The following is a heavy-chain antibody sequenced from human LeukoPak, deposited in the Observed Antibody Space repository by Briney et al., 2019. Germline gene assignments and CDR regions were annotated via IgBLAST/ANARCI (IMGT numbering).Heavy chain of an antibody. V-gene: IGHV3-74*01. CDR2: INSDGSST. CDR1: GFTFSSYW. CDR3: ARDFPSGDAFDI. J-gene: IGHJ3*02. Sequence: GGSLRLSCAASGFTFSSYWMHWVRRAPGKGLVWVSRINSDGSSTSYADSVKGRFTISRDNAKNTLYLQMNSLRAEDTAVYYCARDFPSGDAFDIWGQGTMVTVSS. D-gene: IGHD6-19*01.